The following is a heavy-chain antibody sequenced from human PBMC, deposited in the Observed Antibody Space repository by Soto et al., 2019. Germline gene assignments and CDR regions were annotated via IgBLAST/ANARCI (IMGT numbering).Heavy chain of an antibody. CDR1: GFSLSTRAVG. CDR3: AHRHELGSFDI. D-gene: IGHD1-26*01. V-gene: IGHV2-5*01. Sequence: SGPTLVNPTQPLTLTCTFSGFSLSTRAVGVGWIRQPPGKALEWLALIYWNDDKRHSPSLKNRLTITKDTSKNHVVLTMTNMDPVDTATYYCAHRHELGSFDIWGQGTKVTVSS. J-gene: IGHJ3*02. CDR2: IYWNDDK.